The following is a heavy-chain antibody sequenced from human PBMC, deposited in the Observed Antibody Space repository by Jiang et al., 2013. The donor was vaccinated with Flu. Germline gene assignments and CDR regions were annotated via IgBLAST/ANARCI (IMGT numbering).Heavy chain of an antibody. D-gene: IGHD2-2*01. CDR2: IRNKLYRGTT. J-gene: IGHJ4*02. Sequence: VQLLESGGGLVQPGRSLRLSCTASGFRFGDYAVSWLRQAPGKGLEWVGFIRNKLYRGTTDYAASVKGRFTISRDDSKSIAYLQMSSLKTEDTAVYYCTRDLVRDVILIPATYVDYWGQG. V-gene: IGHV3-49*03. CDR1: GFRFGDYA. CDR3: TRDLVRDVILIPATYVDY.